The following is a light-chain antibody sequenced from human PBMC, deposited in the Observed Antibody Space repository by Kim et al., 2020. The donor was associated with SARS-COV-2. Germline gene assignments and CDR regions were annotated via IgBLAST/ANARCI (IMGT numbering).Light chain of an antibody. CDR3: QQRRLSWT. Sequence: PGERATLSCTASQSVGSYLAWYQQKPXQAPRLLIYDAAYRATGIPARFSGSGSGTDFTLTISSLEPEDFALYYCQQRRLSWTFGQGTKVDIK. CDR1: QSVGSY. CDR2: DAA. V-gene: IGKV3-11*01. J-gene: IGKJ1*01.